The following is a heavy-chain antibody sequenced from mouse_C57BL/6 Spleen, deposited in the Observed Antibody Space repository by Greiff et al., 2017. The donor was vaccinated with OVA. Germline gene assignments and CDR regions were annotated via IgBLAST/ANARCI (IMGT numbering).Heavy chain of an antibody. D-gene: IGHD1-1*01. CDR3: ARAATVRALDY. Sequence: EVKLVESGGGLVKPGGSLKLSCAASGFTFSSYAMSWVRQTPEKRLEWVATISDGGSYTYYPDNVKGRFTISRDNAKNNLYLQMSHLKSEDTAMYYCARAATVRALDYWGQGTTLTVSS. J-gene: IGHJ2*01. CDR2: ISDGGSYT. V-gene: IGHV5-4*03. CDR1: GFTFSSYA.